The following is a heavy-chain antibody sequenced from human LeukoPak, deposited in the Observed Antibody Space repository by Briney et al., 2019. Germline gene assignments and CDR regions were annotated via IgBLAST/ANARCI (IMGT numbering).Heavy chain of an antibody. CDR2: ISSSSSYI. Sequence: GGSLRLSCEASRFTFSTYWMSWVRQAPGKGLEWVSSISSSSSYIYYADSVKGRFTISRDNAKDSLYLQMNSLRAEDTAVYYCARDAITIFGVAPNLSNWFDPWGQGTLVTVSS. D-gene: IGHD3-3*01. CDR1: RFTFSTYW. V-gene: IGHV3-21*01. J-gene: IGHJ5*02. CDR3: ARDAITIFGVAPNLSNWFDP.